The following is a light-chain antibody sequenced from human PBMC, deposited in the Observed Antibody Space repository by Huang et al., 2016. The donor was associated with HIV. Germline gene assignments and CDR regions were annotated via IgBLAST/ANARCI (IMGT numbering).Light chain of an antibody. Sequence: EVVMTQSPATLSVSPGERATLSCRASQNVNTDLAWYKQIPGQAPRLLIYGASTRATGISPRCSGSGSETEFTLTISGLQSEDFAVYYCQQYNDWSPLTFGGGTKVEIK. V-gene: IGKV3-15*01. CDR3: QQYNDWSPLT. J-gene: IGKJ4*01. CDR1: QNVNTD. CDR2: GAS.